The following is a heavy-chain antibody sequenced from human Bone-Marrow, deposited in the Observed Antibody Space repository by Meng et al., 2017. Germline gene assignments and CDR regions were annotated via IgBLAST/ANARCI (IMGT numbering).Heavy chain of an antibody. J-gene: IGHJ4*02. CDR2: LHDSGST. V-gene: IGHV4-39*07. D-gene: IGHD6-13*01. CDR1: GGSICASSFY. Sequence: QLQESGPELVKPSETLSLTCNVSGGSICASSFYLGWIRQAPGKGLEWIGTLHDSGSTYYNPSLKSRVTISADTSNSQFSLKLSSVTAADTAVYYCAREWGTLATAADDYWGQGTLVTVSS. CDR3: AREWGTLATAADDY.